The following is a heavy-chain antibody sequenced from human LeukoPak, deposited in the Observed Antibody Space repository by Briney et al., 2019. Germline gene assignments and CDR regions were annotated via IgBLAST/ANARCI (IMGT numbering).Heavy chain of an antibody. CDR2: IKQDGGET. CDR3: ERDPYIGRYGAFDV. V-gene: IGHV3-7*01. CDR1: GFTFRSYG. Sequence: GGSLRLSCAASGFTFRSYGMHWVRQAPGKGPEWVANIKQDGGETLYVDSVKDRFTISRHNPKKSLYLQMNSMRVEDTAVYYCERDPYIGRYGAFDVWGQGTMVTVSS. D-gene: IGHD1-26*01. J-gene: IGHJ3*01.